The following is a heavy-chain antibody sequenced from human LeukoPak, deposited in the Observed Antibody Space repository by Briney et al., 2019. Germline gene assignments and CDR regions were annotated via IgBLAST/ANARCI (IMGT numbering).Heavy chain of an antibody. Sequence: GGSLRLSCAASGFTFSSYGMNLVRQAPGKGLEWVSYISRTSNTIYYADSVKGRFTISRDNAKNSLYVQMNSLRAEDTAVYYCARHVRGATVTTSGYYYTDVWGKGTTVTVSS. CDR3: ARHVRGATVTTSGYYYTDV. CDR2: ISRTSNTI. J-gene: IGHJ6*03. D-gene: IGHD4-17*01. CDR1: GFTFSSYG. V-gene: IGHV3-48*01.